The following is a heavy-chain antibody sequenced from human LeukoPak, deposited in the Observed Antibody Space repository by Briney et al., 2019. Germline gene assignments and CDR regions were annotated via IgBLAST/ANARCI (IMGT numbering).Heavy chain of an antibody. J-gene: IGHJ4*02. D-gene: IGHD3-22*01. Sequence: ASVKVFCKASGGTFSSYAISWVRQAPGQGLEWMGGIIPIFGTANYAQKFQGRVTITADESTSTAYMELSSLRSEDTAVYYCARDAMDYYDSSGLDYWGQGTLVTVSS. CDR3: ARDAMDYYDSSGLDY. V-gene: IGHV1-69*13. CDR2: IIPIFGTA. CDR1: GGTFSSYA.